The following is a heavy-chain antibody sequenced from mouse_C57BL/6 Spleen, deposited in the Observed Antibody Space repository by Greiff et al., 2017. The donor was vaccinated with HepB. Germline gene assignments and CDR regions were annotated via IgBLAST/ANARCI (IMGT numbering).Heavy chain of an antibody. D-gene: IGHD1-1*01. J-gene: IGHJ4*01. Sequence: VQVVESGPGLVQPSQSLSITCTVSGFSLTSYGVHWVRQSPGKGLEWLGVIWSGGSTDYNAAFISRLSISKDNSKSQVFFKMNSLQADDTAIYYCARNWIYYGSLYAMDYWGQGTSVTVSS. CDR1: GFSLTSYG. V-gene: IGHV2-2*01. CDR3: ARNWIYYGSLYAMDY. CDR2: IWSGGST.